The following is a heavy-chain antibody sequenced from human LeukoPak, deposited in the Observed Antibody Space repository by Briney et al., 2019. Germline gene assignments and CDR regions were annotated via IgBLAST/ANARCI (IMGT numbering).Heavy chain of an antibody. J-gene: IGHJ4*02. CDR3: ARGDYYGSGRPTNAFDY. V-gene: IGHV1-2*02. CDR1: GYTFTGYY. Sequence: ASVKVSCKASGYTFTGYYMHWVRQAPGQGLEWMGWINPNSGGTNYAQKFQGRVTMIRDTSISTAYMELSRLRSDDTAVYYCARGDYYGSGRPTNAFDYWGQGTLVTVSS. CDR2: INPNSGGT. D-gene: IGHD3-10*01.